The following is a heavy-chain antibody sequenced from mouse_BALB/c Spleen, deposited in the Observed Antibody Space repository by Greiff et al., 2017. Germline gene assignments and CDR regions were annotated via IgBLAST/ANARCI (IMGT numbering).Heavy chain of an antibody. CDR2: ISNGGGST. D-gene: IGHD1-1*01. CDR1: GFTFSSYT. V-gene: IGHV5-12-2*01. CDR3: ARHGITTVVEGYAMDY. J-gene: IGHJ4*01. Sequence: EVMLVESGGGLVQPGGSLKLSCAASGFTFSSYTMSWVRQTPEKRLEWVAYISNGGGSTYYPDTVKGRFTISRDNAKNTLYLQMSSLKSEDTAMYYCARHGITTVVEGYAMDYWGQGTSVTVSS.